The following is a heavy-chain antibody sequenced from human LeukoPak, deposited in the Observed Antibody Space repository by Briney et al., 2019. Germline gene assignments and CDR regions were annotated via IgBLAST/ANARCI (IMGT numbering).Heavy chain of an antibody. Sequence: GGSLRLSCAASGFTFSSYAMSWVRQAPGKGLEWVSGISGSGGSTYYADSVKGRFTISRDNSKNTLYLQMNSLRAQDTAVYYCAKDRGSNAAGLGGDWGQGTLVTVSS. CDR2: ISGSGGST. V-gene: IGHV3-23*01. D-gene: IGHD6-13*01. CDR3: AKDRGSNAAGLGGD. CDR1: GFTFSSYA. J-gene: IGHJ4*02.